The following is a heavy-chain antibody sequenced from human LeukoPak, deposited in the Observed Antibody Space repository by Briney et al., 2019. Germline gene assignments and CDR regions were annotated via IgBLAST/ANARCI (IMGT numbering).Heavy chain of an antibody. CDR3: ARVGPGDFDY. Sequence: PSETLSLTCTVSGGSISTYYWSWIRQPPGKGLEWIGYIYYSGNTNYNPSLKSRVTIAVDTSKNQFSLKPNSVTAADTAVYYCARVGPGDFDYWGQGTLVTVSS. CDR1: GGSISTYY. CDR2: IYYSGNT. D-gene: IGHD7-27*01. V-gene: IGHV4-59*01. J-gene: IGHJ4*02.